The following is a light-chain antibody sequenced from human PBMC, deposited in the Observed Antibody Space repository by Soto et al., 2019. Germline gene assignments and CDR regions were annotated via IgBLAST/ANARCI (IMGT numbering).Light chain of an antibody. CDR3: QQYHSTLRWT. Sequence: DIVLTQSPESLAVSLGERATINCKSSQSVLSNINNKSYLGWYQQKSGQPPKLLIYWASTRESGVPDRFSGSGSWTDFTLTISSLQAEDVAVYYCQQYHSTLRWTFGQGTKVEIQ. CDR1: QSVLSNINNKSY. CDR2: WAS. J-gene: IGKJ1*01. V-gene: IGKV4-1*01.